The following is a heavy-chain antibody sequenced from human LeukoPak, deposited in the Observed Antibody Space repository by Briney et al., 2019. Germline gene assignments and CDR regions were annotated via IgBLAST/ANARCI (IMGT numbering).Heavy chain of an antibody. D-gene: IGHD2/OR15-2a*01. CDR1: GSTFTVNY. J-gene: IGHJ4*02. CDR3: VREGEGPLSKDFDY. V-gene: IGHV1-2*02. Sequence: GASMTVSCTSSGSTFTVNYIHWMRQGPGQGLGLMGYIGPHSTFTSSPPEFQGRVTMTRDASMSTAYMELTRLTSDDTAVYYCVREGEGPLSKDFDYWGQGTLVTVSS. CDR2: IGPHSTFT.